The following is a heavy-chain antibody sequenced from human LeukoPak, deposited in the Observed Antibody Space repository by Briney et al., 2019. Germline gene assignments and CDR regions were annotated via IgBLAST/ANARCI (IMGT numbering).Heavy chain of an antibody. CDR2: IYYSGST. Sequence: SETLSLTCTVSGGSISSYYWSWIRQPPGKGLEWIGYIYYSGSTNYNPSLKSRVTKSVDTSKNQFSLKLSSVTAADTAVYYCARLGTDAFDIWGQGTMVTVSS. CDR3: ARLGTDAFDI. V-gene: IGHV4-59*01. J-gene: IGHJ3*02. CDR1: GGSISSYY. D-gene: IGHD7-27*01.